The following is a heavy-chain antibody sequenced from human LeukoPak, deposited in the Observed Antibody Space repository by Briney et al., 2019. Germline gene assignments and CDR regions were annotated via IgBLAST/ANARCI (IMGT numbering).Heavy chain of an antibody. CDR3: ARFIVGATGVFFDY. CDR1: GASVSDGNYY. CDR2: MFYSEST. Sequence: SETLSLACSVSGASVSDGNYYWSWIRQPPGKGLEWIGYMFYSESTKYNPSLKSRVTISVDKSKNQFSLHMSSVTAADTAVYYCARFIVGATGVFFDYWGQGTLVTVSS. V-gene: IGHV4-61*01. J-gene: IGHJ4*02. D-gene: IGHD1-26*01.